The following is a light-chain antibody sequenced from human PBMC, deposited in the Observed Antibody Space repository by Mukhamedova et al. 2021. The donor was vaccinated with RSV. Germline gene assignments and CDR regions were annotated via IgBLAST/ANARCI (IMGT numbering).Light chain of an antibody. CDR2: VKSDGSH. Sequence: WYQRRVHGRSPPRYIMKVKSDGSHSKGDGIPDRFMGSSSGADRYFTFSNLQSDDEAEYQCGESHTIDGQVGYVFGTATKVTVL. V-gene: IGLV4-3*01. J-gene: IGLJ1*01. CDR3: GESHTIDGQVGYV.